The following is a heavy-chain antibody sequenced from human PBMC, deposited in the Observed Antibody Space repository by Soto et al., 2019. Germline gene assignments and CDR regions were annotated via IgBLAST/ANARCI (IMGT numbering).Heavy chain of an antibody. Sequence: GASVKVSCKASGYTFTSYDINWVRQATGQGLEWMGWMNPNSGNTGYAQKFQGRVTMTRNTSISTAYMELSSLRSEDTAVYYCARGDYDFWSGYSRPYYYYGMDVWGQGTTVTVS. D-gene: IGHD3-3*01. CDR3: ARGDYDFWSGYSRPYYYYGMDV. J-gene: IGHJ6*02. CDR2: MNPNSGNT. V-gene: IGHV1-8*01. CDR1: GYTFTSYD.